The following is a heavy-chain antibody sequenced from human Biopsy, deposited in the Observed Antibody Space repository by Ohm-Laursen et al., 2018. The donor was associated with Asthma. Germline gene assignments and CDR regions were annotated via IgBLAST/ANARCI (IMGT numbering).Heavy chain of an antibody. CDR1: GYNLISFA. V-gene: IGHV1-3*04. CDR2: VNTGNGDT. J-gene: IGHJ3*01. Sequence: ASVKVSCKASGYNLISFAIHWVRQAPGQRLEWMCWVNTGNGDTKYSQKFQGRVTITRDTSASTAYMELRSLRSEDTATYYCARTYYDFLTGQVKDVFGVWGQGTMVTVSS. D-gene: IGHD3-9*01. CDR3: ARTYYDFLTGQVKDVFGV.